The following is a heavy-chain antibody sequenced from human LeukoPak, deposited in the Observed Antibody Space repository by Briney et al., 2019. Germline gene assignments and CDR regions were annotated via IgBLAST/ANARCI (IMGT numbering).Heavy chain of an antibody. J-gene: IGHJ4*02. Sequence: SESLSLTCSVSGGSISSTGHYWGWLRQSPEKGLDWFGSIYSNGNTYYNPSVKSRVTMSVDTSKNQFSLKLTSMTAAETAVYYCARSATVTTGYFDYWGQGALVTVSS. V-gene: IGHV4-39*07. CDR2: IYSNGNT. CDR3: ARSATVTTGYFDY. CDR1: GGSISSTGHY. D-gene: IGHD4-17*01.